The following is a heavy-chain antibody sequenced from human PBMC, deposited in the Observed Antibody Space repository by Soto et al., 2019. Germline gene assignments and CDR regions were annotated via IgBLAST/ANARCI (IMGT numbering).Heavy chain of an antibody. J-gene: IGHJ4*02. V-gene: IGHV3-48*01. CDR1: GFTFGRYS. CDR2: ISSSSSTI. Sequence: EVQLVESGGGLVQPGGSLRLSCAASGFTFGRYSMNWVRQAPGKGLEWVSYISSSSSTIYYADSVEGRFTISRDNAKNSLDLQMNSLRAEETAVYYCAKDGGYSYGPYDYWGQGTLVTVSS. CDR3: AKDGGYSYGPYDY. D-gene: IGHD5-18*01.